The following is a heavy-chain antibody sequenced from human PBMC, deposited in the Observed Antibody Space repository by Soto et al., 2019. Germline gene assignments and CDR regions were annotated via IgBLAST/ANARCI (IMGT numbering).Heavy chain of an antibody. CDR1: GGTFSSYA. Sequence: SVKVSCKASGGTFSSYAISWVRQAPGQGLEWMGGIIPIFGTANYAQKFQGGVTITADESTSTAYMELSSLRSEDTAVYYCASDLSTSYYYYGMDVWGQGTTVTVSS. CDR2: IIPIFGTA. CDR3: ASDLSTSYYYYGMDV. V-gene: IGHV1-69*13. J-gene: IGHJ6*02. D-gene: IGHD1-26*01.